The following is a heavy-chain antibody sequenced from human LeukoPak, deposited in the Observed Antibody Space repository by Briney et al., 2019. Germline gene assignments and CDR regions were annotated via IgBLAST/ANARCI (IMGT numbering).Heavy chain of an antibody. V-gene: IGHV3-48*01. CDR3: ARDPRWRPAARLSDY. D-gene: IGHD5-24*01. CDR2: ISSISSTI. Sequence: PGGSLRLSCAASGFTFSSYSMNWVRQAPGKGLEWVSYISSISSTIYYADSVKGRFTISRDNAKNSLYLQLNSLRADDTAVYYCARDPRWRPAARLSDYWGQGTLVTVSS. J-gene: IGHJ4*02. CDR1: GFTFSSYS.